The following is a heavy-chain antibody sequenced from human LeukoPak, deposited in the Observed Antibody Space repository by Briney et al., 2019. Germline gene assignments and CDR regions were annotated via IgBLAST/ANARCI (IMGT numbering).Heavy chain of an antibody. D-gene: IGHD3-9*01. J-gene: IGHJ4*02. CDR1: GYTFTSYY. CDR2: INPSGGST. V-gene: IGHV1-46*01. CDR3: ARAYYDILTGFIKGYYFDY. Sequence: GASVKVSFKASGYTFTSYYMHWVRQAPGQGLEWMGIINPSGGSTSYAQKFQGRVTMTRDTSTSTVYMELSSLRSEDTAVYYCARAYYDILTGFIKGYYFDYWGQGTLVTVSS.